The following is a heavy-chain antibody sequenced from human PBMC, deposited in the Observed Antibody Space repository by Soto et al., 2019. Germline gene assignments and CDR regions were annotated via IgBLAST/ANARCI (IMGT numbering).Heavy chain of an antibody. CDR2: IWYDGSNK. J-gene: IGHJ4*02. V-gene: IGHV3-33*01. CDR3: AGDGQVSSNYYGSGSYYISPPYKYYFDY. D-gene: IGHD3-10*01. CDR1: GFTFSSYG. Sequence: GGSLRLSCAASGFTFSSYGMHWVRQAPGKGLEWVAVIWYDGSNKYYADSVKGRFTISRDNSKNTLYLQMNSLRAEDTAVYYCAGDGQVSSNYYGSGSYYISPPYKYYFDYWGQGTLVTVSS.